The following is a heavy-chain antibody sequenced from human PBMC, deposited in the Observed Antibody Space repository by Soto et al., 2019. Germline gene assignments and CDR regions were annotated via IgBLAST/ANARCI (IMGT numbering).Heavy chain of an antibody. D-gene: IGHD4-17*01. CDR3: ARDRYGDSNYYYGMDV. CDR1: GGSISSGGYY. V-gene: IGHV4-31*03. J-gene: IGHJ6*02. CDR2: IYYSGNT. Sequence: QVQLQESGPGLVKPSQTLSLTCTVSGGSISSGGYYWSWIRQHPGKGLEWIGYIYYSGNTYYNPSLKSRVTISVETSKNQFSLKLSSVTAADTAVYYCARDRYGDSNYYYGMDVWGQGTTVTVSS.